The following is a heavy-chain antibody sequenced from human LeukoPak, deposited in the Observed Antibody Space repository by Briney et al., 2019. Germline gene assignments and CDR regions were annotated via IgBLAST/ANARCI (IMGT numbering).Heavy chain of an antibody. CDR2: IYYSGST. CDR3: ARDSCSSTSCPSTQLWLPWFDP. CDR1: GGSISSYY. Sequence: SETLSLTCTVSGGSISSYYWSWIRQPPGKGLEWIGYIYYSGSTNYNPSLKSRVTISVDTSKNQFSLKLSSVTAADTAVYYCARDSCSSTSCPSTQLWLPWFDPWGRGTLVTVSS. V-gene: IGHV4-59*01. J-gene: IGHJ5*02. D-gene: IGHD2-2*01.